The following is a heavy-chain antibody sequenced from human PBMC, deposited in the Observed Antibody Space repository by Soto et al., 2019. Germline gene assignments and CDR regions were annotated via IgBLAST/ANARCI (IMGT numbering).Heavy chain of an antibody. Sequence: GGSLRLSCAASGFTFSSYAMSWVRQAPGKGLEWVSAISGSGGSTYYADSVKGRFTISRDNSKNTLYLQMNSLRAEDTAVYYCATGYDSSGYYYAYFDYWGQGTL. CDR1: GFTFSSYA. D-gene: IGHD3-22*01. CDR3: ATGYDSSGYYYAYFDY. J-gene: IGHJ4*02. CDR2: ISGSGGST. V-gene: IGHV3-23*01.